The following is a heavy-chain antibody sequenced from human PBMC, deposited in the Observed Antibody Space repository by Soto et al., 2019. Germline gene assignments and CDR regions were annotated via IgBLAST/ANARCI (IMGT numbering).Heavy chain of an antibody. D-gene: IGHD2-2*01. CDR1: GFTFSSYA. CDR3: AKGTTRYCSSTSCYGGDYYYYGMDV. V-gene: IGHV3-23*01. CDR2: ISGSGGST. J-gene: IGHJ6*02. Sequence: EVQLLESGGGLVQPGGSLRLSCAASGFTFSSYAMNWVRQALGKGLEWVSAISGSGGSTYYADSVKGRFTISRDNSKNTLYLQMNSLRAEDTAVYYCAKGTTRYCSSTSCYGGDYYYYGMDVWGQGTTVTVSS.